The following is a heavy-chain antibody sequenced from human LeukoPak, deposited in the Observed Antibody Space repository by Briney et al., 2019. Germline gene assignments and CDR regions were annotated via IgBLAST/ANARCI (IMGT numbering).Heavy chain of an antibody. J-gene: IGHJ6*02. CDR3: ARETDMDTAGYYYYGMDV. CDR2: IWYDGSNK. V-gene: IGHV3-33*08. D-gene: IGHD5-18*01. Sequence: GGSLRLSCAASGFTFSSYGMHWVRQAPGKGLKWLAVIWYDGSNKYYADSVKGRFTISRDNSKNTLYLQMNSLRDEDTAVYYCARETDMDTAGYYYYGMDVWGQGTTVTVSS. CDR1: GFTFSSYG.